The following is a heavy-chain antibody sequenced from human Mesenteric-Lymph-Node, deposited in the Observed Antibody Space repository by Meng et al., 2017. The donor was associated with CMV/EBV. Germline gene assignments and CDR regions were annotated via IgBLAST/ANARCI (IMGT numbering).Heavy chain of an antibody. D-gene: IGHD6-13*01. CDR2: INPISGDT. V-gene: IGHV1-2*02. Sequence: ASVKVSCKASGYTFTDVYMHWLRQAPGQGLEWLGWINPISGDTKYAQNFQGRVTMTRDTSISTAYMELSRLRSDDTAVYYCASVEGGTEQLGYGMDVWGQGTTVTVSS. CDR1: GYTFTDVY. J-gene: IGHJ6*02. CDR3: ASVEGGTEQLGYGMDV.